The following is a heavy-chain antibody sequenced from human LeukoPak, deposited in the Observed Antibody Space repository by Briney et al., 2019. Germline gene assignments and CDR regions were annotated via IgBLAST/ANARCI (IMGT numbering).Heavy chain of an antibody. V-gene: IGHV3-23*01. D-gene: IGHD3-10*01. J-gene: IGHJ4*02. CDR1: GFTFSSYA. CDR3: ARDLNYYGSGTYFDY. Sequence: GGSLRLSCAASGFTFSSYAMSWVRQAPGKGLEWVSAISGSGGSTYYADSVKGRLTISRDNSKNTLYLQMNSLRAEDTAVYYCARDLNYYGSGTYFDYWGQGTLVTVSS. CDR2: ISGSGGST.